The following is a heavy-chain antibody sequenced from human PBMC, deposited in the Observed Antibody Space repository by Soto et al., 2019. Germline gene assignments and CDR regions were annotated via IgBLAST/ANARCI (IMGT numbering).Heavy chain of an antibody. CDR2: ISYDSTKT. CDR3: ARTRSAWSDFHYYSLDV. V-gene: IGHV3-30*03. J-gene: IGHJ6*02. CDR1: GFTFNSYG. Sequence: QGQLVESGGGVVQPGRSLRLSCAASGFTFNSYGMHWVRQGPGNGLEWVAFISYDSTKTYYADSVKGRLTISRENSNSALYVQMNSLTGEDTGVYYCARTRSAWSDFHYYSLDVWGQGTTVTVSS. D-gene: IGHD1-26*01.